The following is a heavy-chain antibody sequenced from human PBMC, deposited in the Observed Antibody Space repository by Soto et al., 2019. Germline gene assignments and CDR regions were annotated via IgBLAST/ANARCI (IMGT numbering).Heavy chain of an antibody. CDR2: IKGAGSEK. J-gene: IGHJ4*01. Sequence: GGSLRLSCAASGFNFGIYWMSWVRQAPGKGLEWVATIKGAGSEKNYVGSVKGRFTTSRDNAKTSLFLQMDSLRAEDTAVYYCARASGYGSESSVNHYLDYWGHGTLVTVSS. D-gene: IGHD3-10*01. CDR3: ARASGYGSESSVNHYLDY. CDR1: GFNFGIYW. V-gene: IGHV3-7*01.